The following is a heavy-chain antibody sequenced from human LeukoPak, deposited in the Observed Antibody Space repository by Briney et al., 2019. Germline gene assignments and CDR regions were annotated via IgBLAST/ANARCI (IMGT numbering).Heavy chain of an antibody. CDR3: ARDLGYASETNYGMDV. D-gene: IGHD3-10*01. V-gene: IGHV3-30-3*01. CDR1: GFTFSSYA. Sequence: GGSLRLSCAASGFTFSSYAMHWVRQAPGKGLEWVAVISYDESNKYYADPVKGRFTISRDNSKNTLYLQMNSLRAEDTAVYYCARDLGYASETNYGMDVWGQGTTVTVFS. CDR2: ISYDESNK. J-gene: IGHJ6*02.